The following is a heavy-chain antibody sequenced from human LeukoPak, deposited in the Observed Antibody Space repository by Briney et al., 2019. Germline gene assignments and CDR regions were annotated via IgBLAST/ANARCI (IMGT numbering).Heavy chain of an antibody. D-gene: IGHD2-2*01. CDR3: AKSGRTSCSTSCYYFDY. J-gene: IGHJ4*02. V-gene: IGHV3-23*01. CDR1: GFTFSSYA. CDR2: ISASGAST. Sequence: GGSLRLSCAASGFTFSSYAMSWVRQAPGKGLEWVSAISASGASTYYADSVKGRFTISRDNSKNTLYLQMNSLRADDTAVYYCAKSGRTSCSTSCYYFDYWGQGNPSHRLL.